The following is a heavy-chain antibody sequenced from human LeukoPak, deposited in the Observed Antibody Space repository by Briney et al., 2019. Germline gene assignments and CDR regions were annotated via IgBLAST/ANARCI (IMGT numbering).Heavy chain of an antibody. CDR3: VRHKPYCGGDCYSFDS. CDR2: IFHSGST. Sequence: PSETLSLTCTVSGDSIRSYYWSWIRQPPGKELEWIGYIFHSGSTKYNPSFKSRVTISADTSNNQFSLKLTSMTAADAAVYYCVRHKPYCGGDCYSFDSWGQGTLVTVSA. CDR1: GDSIRSYY. D-gene: IGHD2-21*02. V-gene: IGHV4-59*08. J-gene: IGHJ4*02.